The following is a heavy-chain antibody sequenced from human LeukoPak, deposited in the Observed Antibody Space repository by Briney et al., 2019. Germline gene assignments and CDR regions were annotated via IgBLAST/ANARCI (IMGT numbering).Heavy chain of an antibody. CDR3: ARRYGSGSYTFDY. CDR1: GGSFSGYY. Sequence: SETLSLTCAVYGGSFSGYYWSWIRQPPGKGLEWIGEINHSGSTNYNPSLKSRVTISVDTSKNQLSLKLSSVTAADTAVYYCARRYGSGSYTFDYWGQGTLVTVSS. V-gene: IGHV4-34*01. CDR2: INHSGST. D-gene: IGHD3-10*01. J-gene: IGHJ4*02.